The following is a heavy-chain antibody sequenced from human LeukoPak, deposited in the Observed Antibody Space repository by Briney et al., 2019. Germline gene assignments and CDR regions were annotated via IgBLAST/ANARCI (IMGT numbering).Heavy chain of an antibody. J-gene: IGHJ4*02. CDR3: ARDGNIAACDY. CDR2: ISSSTTYI. Sequence: GGSLRLSCAASGFTFRSHSMNWVRQAPGKGLEWVSSISSSTTYIYYTDSVKGRFTISRDNAKNSLNLQMNSLRAEDTAVYYCARDGNIAACDYWGQGTLVTVSS. D-gene: IGHD6-25*01. CDR1: GFTFRSHS. V-gene: IGHV3-21*01.